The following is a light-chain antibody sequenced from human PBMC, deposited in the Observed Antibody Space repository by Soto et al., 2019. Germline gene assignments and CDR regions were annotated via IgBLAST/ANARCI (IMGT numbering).Light chain of an antibody. J-gene: IGLJ2*01. CDR1: SSNIGRST. CDR2: LND. CDR3: EAWDDSLKGSVV. V-gene: IGLV1-44*01. Sequence: QSVLTQPPSASGTPGQTVTISCSGSSSNIGRSTVNWYQQLPGTAHRLLIYLNDQPPAGGPDRFSGSKSGTSASLAISGLQSEDEADYYCEAWDDSLKGSVVFGGGTKLTVL.